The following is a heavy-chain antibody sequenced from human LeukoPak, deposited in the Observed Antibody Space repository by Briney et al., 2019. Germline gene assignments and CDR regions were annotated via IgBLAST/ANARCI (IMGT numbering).Heavy chain of an antibody. CDR2: VYYGRSP. Sequence: SETLSLTCTVSGDSITRGTYNWAGMRHPRGRGWEWIGSVYYGRSPYFNPSHESRATISVDTSKNHFSLKMSSVTAADTAVYYCARSSGTGTFSYWGQGTLVTVSS. CDR1: GDSITRGTYN. V-gene: IGHV4-39*02. J-gene: IGHJ4*02. D-gene: IGHD6-25*01. CDR3: ARSSGTGTFSY.